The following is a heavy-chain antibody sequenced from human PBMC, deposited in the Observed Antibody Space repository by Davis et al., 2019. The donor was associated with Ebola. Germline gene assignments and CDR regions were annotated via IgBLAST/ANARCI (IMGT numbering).Heavy chain of an antibody. CDR1: GFTFDDYA. J-gene: IGHJ6*04. CDR2: ISWNSGSI. D-gene: IGHD4-17*01. V-gene: IGHV3-9*01. CDR3: AKDQLRSLYYYYGMDV. Sequence: SLKISCAASGFTFDDYAMTWVRQAPGKGLEWVSGISWNSGSIGYADSVKGRFTISRDNAKNSLYLQMNSLRAEDTALYYCAKDQLRSLYYYYGMDVWGKGTTVTVSS.